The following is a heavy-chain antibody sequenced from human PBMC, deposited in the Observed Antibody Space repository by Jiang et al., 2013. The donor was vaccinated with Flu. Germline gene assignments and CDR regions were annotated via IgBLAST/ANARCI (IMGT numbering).Heavy chain of an antibody. CDR3: ARDLGSSSWYMDY. CDR1: YY. V-gene: IGHV1-46*03. D-gene: IGHD6-13*01. J-gene: IGHJ4*02. CDR2: INPSGGST. Sequence: YYMHWVRQAPGQGLEWMGIINPSGGSTSYAQKFQGRVTMTRDTSTSTVYMELSSLRSEDTAVYYCARDLGSSSWYMDYWGQGTLVTVSS.